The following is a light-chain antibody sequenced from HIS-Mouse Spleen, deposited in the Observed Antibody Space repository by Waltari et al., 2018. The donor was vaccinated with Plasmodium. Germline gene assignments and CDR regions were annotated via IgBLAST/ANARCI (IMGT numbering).Light chain of an antibody. Sequence: QSALTQPRSVSGSPGQSVTISCTGTSSDVGGYNYASWYPQHPGKAPKLMIYDVSKRPSGVPDRFSGSKSGNTASLTISGLQAEDEADYYCCSYAGSYTLFGGGTKLTVL. CDR1: SSDVGGYNY. J-gene: IGLJ2*01. CDR2: DVS. V-gene: IGLV2-11*01. CDR3: CSYAGSYTL.